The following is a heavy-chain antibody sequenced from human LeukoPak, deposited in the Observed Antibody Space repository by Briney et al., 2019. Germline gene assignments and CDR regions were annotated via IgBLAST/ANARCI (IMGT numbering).Heavy chain of an antibody. J-gene: IGHJ6*02. Sequence: PGGSLRLSCAASGFTFSSYSMTWGRQAPGKGLEWVSSISSSSYIYYADSVKGRFTISRDNAKNSLYLQMNSLRAKDTAVYYCARDQGAPPYIAARPYYYYGMDVWGQGTTVTVSS. V-gene: IGHV3-21*01. D-gene: IGHD6-6*01. CDR2: ISSSSYI. CDR3: ARDQGAPPYIAARPYYYYGMDV. CDR1: GFTFSSYS.